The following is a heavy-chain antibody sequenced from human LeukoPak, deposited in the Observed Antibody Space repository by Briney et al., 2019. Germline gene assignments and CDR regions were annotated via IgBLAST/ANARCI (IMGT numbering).Heavy chain of an antibody. Sequence: PSETLSLTCTVSGGSISSYYWSWIRQPPGKGLEWIGYIYYRGSTNYNPSLKSRVTISVDTSKNQFSLKLSSVTAADTAVYYCARGSAAGGTYEIDYWGQGTLVTVSS. D-gene: IGHD6-13*01. CDR3: ARGSAAGGTYEIDY. CDR1: GGSISSYY. V-gene: IGHV4-59*01. J-gene: IGHJ4*02. CDR2: IYYRGST.